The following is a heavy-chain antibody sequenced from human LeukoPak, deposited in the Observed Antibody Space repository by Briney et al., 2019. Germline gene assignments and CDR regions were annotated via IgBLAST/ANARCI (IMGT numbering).Heavy chain of an antibody. J-gene: IGHJ5*02. CDR1: GYTFTGYY. D-gene: IGHD3-3*01. CDR2: INPNSGGT. V-gene: IGHV1-2*02. Sequence: ASVKVSCKASGYTFTGYYMHWVRQAPGQELEWMGWINPNSGGTNYAQKFQGRVTMTRDTSISTAYMELSRLRSDDTAVYYCARAPVTYYDFWSGSACWFDPWGQGTLVTVSS. CDR3: ARAPVTYYDFWSGSACWFDP.